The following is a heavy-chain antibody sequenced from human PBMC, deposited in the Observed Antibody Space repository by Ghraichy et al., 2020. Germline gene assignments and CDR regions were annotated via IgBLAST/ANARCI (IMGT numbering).Heavy chain of an antibody. CDR1: GDSISSRSYY. CDR2: IYYSGST. V-gene: IGHV4-39*01. CDR3: ARYVVGTATKGMDY. D-gene: IGHD1-26*01. Sequence: SETLSLTCTVSGDSISSRSYYWAWVRQPPGKGLEWIATIYYSGSTYYNPSLKSRVTISVDTSKNQFSLKLSSVTAADTAVYYSARYVVGTATKGMDYWGQGTLVTVSS. J-gene: IGHJ4*02.